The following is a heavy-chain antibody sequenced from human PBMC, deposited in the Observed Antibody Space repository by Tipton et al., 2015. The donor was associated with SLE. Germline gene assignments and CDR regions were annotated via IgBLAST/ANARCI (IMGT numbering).Heavy chain of an antibody. V-gene: IGHV4-39*07. CDR2: IYYSGST. Sequence: TLSLTCTVSGGSISSSSYYWGWIRQPPGKGLEWIGSIYYSGSTYYNPSLKSRVTISVDTSKNQFSLKLSSVTAADTAVYYCARDSTGSSNYYYYGMDVWGQGTTVTVSS. CDR1: GGSISSSSYY. CDR3: ARDSTGSSNYYYYGMDV. D-gene: IGHD1-26*01. J-gene: IGHJ6*02.